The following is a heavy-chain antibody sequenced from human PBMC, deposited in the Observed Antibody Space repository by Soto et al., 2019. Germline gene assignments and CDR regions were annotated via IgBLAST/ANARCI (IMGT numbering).Heavy chain of an antibody. Sequence: SETLSLTCTVSGGSISSYDWSWIRQPPGKGLEWIGYIYYSGSTYYNPSLQTRVTISLDKSKSQFSLKLNSVTAADSAVYFCARLEGLATISYYFDFWGQGALVTVSS. CDR1: GGSISSYD. V-gene: IGHV4-59*08. CDR3: ARLEGLATISYYFDF. J-gene: IGHJ4*02. CDR2: IYYSGST. D-gene: IGHD3-9*01.